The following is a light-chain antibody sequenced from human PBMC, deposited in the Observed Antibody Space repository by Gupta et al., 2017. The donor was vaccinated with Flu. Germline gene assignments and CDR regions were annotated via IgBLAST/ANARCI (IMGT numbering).Light chain of an antibody. CDR1: QNRLHSNGYNY. V-gene: IGKV2-28*01. CDR3: RQALQTPRT. CDR2: LGS. J-gene: IGKJ1*01. Sequence: DIVMTQSPRSLPVIPGEPASISCRSSQNRLHSNGYNYLDWYVEKPGQSPHVLIYLGSIRALGVPHRISGNGSGIEFTLTISRMEGEDVGLYYCRQALQTPRTFGEGTKVEVK.